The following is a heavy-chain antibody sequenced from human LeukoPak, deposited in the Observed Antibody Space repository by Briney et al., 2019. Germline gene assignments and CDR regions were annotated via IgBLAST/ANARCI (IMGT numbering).Heavy chain of an antibody. Sequence: GGSLRLSCAASGFTFSSYEMNWVRQAPRKGLKWVSYISGRGNTMYYADSVKGRFTISRDNAKTSLYLQMNSLRVEDTAIYYCARSLGPTRPFDYWGQGTLLVVSS. CDR2: ISGRGNTM. CDR3: ARSLGPTRPFDY. J-gene: IGHJ4*02. CDR1: GFTFSSYE. V-gene: IGHV3-48*03. D-gene: IGHD5-24*01.